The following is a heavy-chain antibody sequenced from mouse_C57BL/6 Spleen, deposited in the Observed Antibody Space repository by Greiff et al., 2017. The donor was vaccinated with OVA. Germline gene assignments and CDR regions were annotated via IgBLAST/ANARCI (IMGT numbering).Heavy chain of an antibody. Sequence: QVQLKQSGAELMKPGASVKLSCKATGYTFTGYWIEWVKQRPGHGLEWIGEILPGSGSTNYNEKFKGKATFTADTSSNTAYMQLSSLTTEDSAIYYCASPYYSNYRQGYFDYWGQGTTLTVSS. CDR1: GYTFTGYW. CDR3: ASPYYSNYRQGYFDY. D-gene: IGHD2-5*01. V-gene: IGHV1-9*01. J-gene: IGHJ2*01. CDR2: ILPGSGST.